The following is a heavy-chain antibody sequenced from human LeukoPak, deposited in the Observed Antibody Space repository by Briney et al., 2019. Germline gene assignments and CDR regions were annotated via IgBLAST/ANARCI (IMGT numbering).Heavy chain of an antibody. CDR2: INHSGST. CDR1: GGSFSGYY. CDR3: ARDNYGATNFDY. J-gene: IGHJ4*02. D-gene: IGHD4-17*01. Sequence: PSETLSLTCAVYGGSFSGYYWSWIRQPPGKGLEWIGEINHSGSTNYNPSLKSRVTISVDTSKNQFSLKLSSVTAADTAVYYCARDNYGATNFDYWGQGTLVTVSS. V-gene: IGHV4-34*01.